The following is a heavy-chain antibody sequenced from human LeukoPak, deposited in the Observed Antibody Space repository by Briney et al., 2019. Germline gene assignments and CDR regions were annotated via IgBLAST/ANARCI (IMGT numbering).Heavy chain of an antibody. D-gene: IGHD6-13*01. J-gene: IGHJ4*02. Sequence: PSETLSLTCTVSSGSISSSSYYWGWIRQPPGKGLEWIGSIYYSGSTYYNPSLKSRVTISVDTSKNQFSLQLNSVTPEDTAVYYCARVESSSWPPYYFDYWGQGTLVTVSS. CDR1: SGSISSSSYY. CDR3: ARVESSSWPPYYFDY. V-gene: IGHV4-39*07. CDR2: IYYSGST.